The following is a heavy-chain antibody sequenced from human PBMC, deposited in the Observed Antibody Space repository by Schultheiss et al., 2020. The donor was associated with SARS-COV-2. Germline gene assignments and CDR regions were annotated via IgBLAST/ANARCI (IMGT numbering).Heavy chain of an antibody. CDR2: ISSSSSYI. V-gene: IGHV3-11*06. Sequence: GGSLRLSCAASGFTFSDYYMSWIRQAPGKGLEWVSYISSSSSYIYYADSVKGRFTISRDNAKNSLYLQMNSLRAEDTAVYYCARDLHYYDSSGYGMGDDAFDIWGQGTMVTVSS. J-gene: IGHJ3*02. D-gene: IGHD3-22*01. CDR1: GFTFSDYY. CDR3: ARDLHYYDSSGYGMGDDAFDI.